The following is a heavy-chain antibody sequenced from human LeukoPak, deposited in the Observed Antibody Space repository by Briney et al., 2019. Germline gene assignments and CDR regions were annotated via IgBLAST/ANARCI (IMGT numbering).Heavy chain of an antibody. J-gene: IGHJ4*02. CDR2: ISWNSGSI. Sequence: GGSLRLSCAASGFTFDDYAMPWVRQAPGKGLEWVSGISWNSGSIGYADSVKGRFTISRDNAKNSLYLQMNSLGAEDTALYYCAKSPAYYYDSSGYYAAFDIWGQGTLVTVSS. CDR1: GFTFDDYA. D-gene: IGHD3-22*01. V-gene: IGHV3-9*01. CDR3: AKSPAYYYDSSGYYAAFDI.